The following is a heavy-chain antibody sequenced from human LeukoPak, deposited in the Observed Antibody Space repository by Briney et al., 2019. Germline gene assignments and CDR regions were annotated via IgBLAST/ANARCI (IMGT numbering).Heavy chain of an antibody. Sequence: PGGSLRLACEASGLTFSNHGMSWVRQAPGKGLQWVSAITGDGTTTYYADSVKGRFTISRDNSKNMLYLQMSSLRAEDTAVYYCAKMNGYFEYWGQGALVPVSS. CDR2: ITGDGTTT. CDR1: GLTFSNHG. V-gene: IGHV3-23*01. J-gene: IGHJ4*02. D-gene: IGHD1-1*01. CDR3: AKMNGYFEY.